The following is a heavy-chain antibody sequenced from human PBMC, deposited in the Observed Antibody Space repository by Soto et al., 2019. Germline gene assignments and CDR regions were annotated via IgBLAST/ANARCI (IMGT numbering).Heavy chain of an antibody. CDR2: ISGYNGNT. D-gene: IGHD2-15*01. CDR3: ARDRVGYCSGGSCAADAFDI. V-gene: IGHV1-18*01. J-gene: IGHJ3*02. Sequence: ASVEVSCKASGYTFTNYGISWVRQAPGQGLEWMGWISGYNGNTNYAQKLQGRVTMTTDTSTSTVYMELRSLRSDDTAVYYCARDRVGYCSGGSCAADAFDIWGQGTMVTVSS. CDR1: GYTFTNYG.